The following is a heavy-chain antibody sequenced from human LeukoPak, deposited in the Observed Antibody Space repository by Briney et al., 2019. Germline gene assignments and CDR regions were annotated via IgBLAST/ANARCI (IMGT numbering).Heavy chain of an antibody. D-gene: IGHD3-10*01. V-gene: IGHV3-23*01. CDR1: GFTFSSYA. J-gene: IGHJ4*02. CDR3: AKVLWFGDYYFDY. Sequence: GGSLRLSCAASGFTFSSYAMSWVRQAPGKGLEWVSAIGGSGGSTYYADSVKGRFTISRDNSKNTLYLQMNSLRAEDTAVYYCAKVLWFGDYYFDYWGQGTLVTVSS. CDR2: IGGSGGST.